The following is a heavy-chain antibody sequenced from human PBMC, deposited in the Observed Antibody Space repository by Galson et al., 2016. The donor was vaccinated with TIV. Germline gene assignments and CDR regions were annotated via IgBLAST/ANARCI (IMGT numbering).Heavy chain of an antibody. J-gene: IGHJ1*01. V-gene: IGHV4-31*03. Sequence: TLSLTCTVSGGSINSGGFYWTWIRQHPGKGLEWIGYIYNSGSTYYKPSLKSRVTISVDTSKDQFSLSLTSVTAADTAVYYFARWAVSGRYYDYFQHWGRGTLVTVSS. D-gene: IGHD1-26*01. CDR3: ARWAVSGRYYDYFQH. CDR1: GGSINSGGFY. CDR2: IYNSGST.